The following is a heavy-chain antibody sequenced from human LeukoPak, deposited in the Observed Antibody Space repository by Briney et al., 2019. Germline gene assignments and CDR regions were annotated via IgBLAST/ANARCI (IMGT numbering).Heavy chain of an antibody. CDR1: GFTFSSYA. J-gene: IGHJ6*02. D-gene: IGHD3-22*01. Sequence: PGGSLRLSCAASGFTFSSYAMSWVRQAPGKGLEWVSAISGSGGSTYYADSVKGRFTISRDNSKNTLYLQMNSLRAEDTAVYYCATGPSRGYDSPVGMDVWGQGTTVTVSS. V-gene: IGHV3-23*01. CDR3: ATGPSRGYDSPVGMDV. CDR2: ISGSGGST.